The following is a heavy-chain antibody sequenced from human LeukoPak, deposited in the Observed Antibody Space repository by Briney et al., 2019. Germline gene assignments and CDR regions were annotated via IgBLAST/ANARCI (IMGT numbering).Heavy chain of an antibody. Sequence: ASVKVSCKASGYTFTSYGISWVRQAPGQGLEWMGWISAYNGNTNYAQKLQGRVTMTTDTSTSTAYMELRSLRSDDTAVYNCARDSPMVRGVMGGDYWGQGTLVTVSS. CDR2: ISAYNGNT. J-gene: IGHJ4*02. CDR3: ARDSPMVRGVMGGDY. CDR1: GYTFTSYG. D-gene: IGHD3-10*01. V-gene: IGHV1-18*01.